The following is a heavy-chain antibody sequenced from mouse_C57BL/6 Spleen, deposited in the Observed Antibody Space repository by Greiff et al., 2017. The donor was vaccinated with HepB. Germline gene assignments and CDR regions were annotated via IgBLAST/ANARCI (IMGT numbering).Heavy chain of an antibody. Sequence: QVQLQQSGPELVKPGASVKISCKASGYSFSSYYIHWVKQRPGQGLEWIGWIYPGSGNTKYNEKFKGKATLTADTSSSTAYMQLSSLTSEDSAVYYCARYYYYGSSYPYFDYWGQGTTLTVSS. D-gene: IGHD1-1*01. CDR3: ARYYYYGSSYPYFDY. V-gene: IGHV1-66*01. J-gene: IGHJ2*01. CDR1: GYSFSSYY. CDR2: IYPGSGNT.